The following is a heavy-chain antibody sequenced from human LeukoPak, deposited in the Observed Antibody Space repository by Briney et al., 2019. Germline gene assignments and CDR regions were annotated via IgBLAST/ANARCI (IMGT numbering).Heavy chain of an antibody. CDR3: TRGGHDSRGYCEGFEI. D-gene: IGHD3-22*01. CDR2: ISNDGTKT. V-gene: IGHV3-30-3*01. Sequence: GGSLRLSCAASGFTFSSYAMHWVRQAPGTGLEWAAVISNDGTKTYYADSVKGRFTISRDNSKNMVYLEMNSLRPEDTTVYYCTRGGHDSRGYCEGFEIWGQGTMVTVSS. J-gene: IGHJ3*02. CDR1: GFTFSSYA.